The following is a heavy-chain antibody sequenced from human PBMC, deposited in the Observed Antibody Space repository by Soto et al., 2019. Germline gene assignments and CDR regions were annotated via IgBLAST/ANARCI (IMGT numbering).Heavy chain of an antibody. V-gene: IGHV1-18*04. J-gene: IGHJ4*02. CDR1: GYTFTSYG. CDR2: ITPNSGNT. CDR3: ARRGYTYGFDY. D-gene: IGHD5-18*01. Sequence: ASVKVSCKASGYTFTSYGISWVRQAPGQGLEWMGWITPNSGNTHFAQKFQGRVSLTRDTSVSTAYMELRSLTSDDTAVYYCARRGYTYGFDYWGQGTLVTVSS.